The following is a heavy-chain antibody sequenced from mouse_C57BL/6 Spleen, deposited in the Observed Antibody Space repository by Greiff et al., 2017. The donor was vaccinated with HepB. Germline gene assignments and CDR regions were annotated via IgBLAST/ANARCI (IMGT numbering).Heavy chain of an antibody. CDR2: IYPGDGDT. V-gene: IGHV1-80*01. D-gene: IGHD4-1*01. CDR1: GYAFSSYW. J-gene: IGHJ2*01. Sequence: VQLQQSGAELVKPGASVKISCKASGYAFSSYWMNWVKQRPGKGLEWIGQIYPGDGDTNYNGKFKGKATLTVDKSSSTAYMQLSSLTSEDSAVYFCARRDWDEERGYFDYWGQGTTLTVSS. CDR3: ARRDWDEERGYFDY.